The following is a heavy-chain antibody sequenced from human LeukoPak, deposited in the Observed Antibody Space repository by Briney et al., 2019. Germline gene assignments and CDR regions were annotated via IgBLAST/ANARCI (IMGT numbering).Heavy chain of an antibody. V-gene: IGHV6-1*01. Sequence: SQTLSLTCAISGDSVSSNSAAWNWIRQSPSRGLEWLGRTYYRSKWYNDYAVSVKSRITINPDTSKNQFSLQLNSVTPEDTAVYYCARVNHGARGSGSYSVGRFYFDYWGQGTLVTVSS. D-gene: IGHD3-10*01. CDR1: GDSVSSNSAA. J-gene: IGHJ4*02. CDR3: ARVNHGARGSGSYSVGRFYFDY. CDR2: TYYRSKWYN.